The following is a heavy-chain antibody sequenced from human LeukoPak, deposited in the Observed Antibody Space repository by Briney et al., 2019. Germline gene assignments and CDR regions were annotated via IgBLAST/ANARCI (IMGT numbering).Heavy chain of an antibody. Sequence: GRSLRLSCAASGYTFTGYYMHWVRQAPGQGLEWMGWINPNSGGTNYAQKFQGRVTMTRDTSISTAYMELSRLRSDDTAVYYCARGLVGAALRVVDYWGQGTLVTVSS. CDR2: INPNSGGT. CDR3: ARGLVGAALRVVDY. J-gene: IGHJ4*02. V-gene: IGHV1-2*02. CDR1: GYTFTGYY. D-gene: IGHD2-15*01.